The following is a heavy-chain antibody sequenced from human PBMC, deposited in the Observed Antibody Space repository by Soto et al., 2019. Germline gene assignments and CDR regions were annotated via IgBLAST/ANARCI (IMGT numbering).Heavy chain of an antibody. V-gene: IGHV1-69*01. CDR2: IIPLTETP. D-gene: IGHD6-13*01. J-gene: IGHJ4*02. CDR3: AIGTRSSWSCDF. CDR1: GGTFSDYA. Sequence: QGQVVQSGAEVKKPGSSVKVSCKASGGTFSDYAISWVRQAPGHGLEWMGGIIPLTETPVYAQTVQGRLTISADEVTSVAYMELSTLRSDDTAVYYCAIGTRSSWSCDFWGQGTLVTVSS.